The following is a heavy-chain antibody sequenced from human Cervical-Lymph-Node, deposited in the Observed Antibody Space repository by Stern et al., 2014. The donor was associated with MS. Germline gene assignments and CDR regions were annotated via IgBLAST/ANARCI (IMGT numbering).Heavy chain of an antibody. D-gene: IGHD1-26*01. CDR3: ARGELKEGLVRGMDV. V-gene: IGHV1-69*01. CDR1: GGTFSSYA. CDR2: IIPIFGTA. J-gene: IGHJ6*02. Sequence: VQLVESGAEVKKPGSSVKVSCKASGGTFSSYAISWVRQAPGQGLEWMAGIIPIFGTANYAQKFQGRFTISADESPSTAYMELSSLRSEDTAVYYCARGELKEGLVRGMDVWGQGTTVTVSS.